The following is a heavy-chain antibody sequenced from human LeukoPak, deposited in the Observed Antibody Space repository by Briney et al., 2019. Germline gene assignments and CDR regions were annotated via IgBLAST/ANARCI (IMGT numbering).Heavy chain of an antibody. CDR2: ISGSGGST. V-gene: IGHV3-23*01. D-gene: IGHD1-26*01. Sequence: GGSLRLSCAASGFTFSSYAMSWVRQAPGKGLEWVSAISGSGGSTYYADSVKGRFTISRDNSKNTLYLQMNSLRAEDTAVYYCAKDFYVGAPDLHAFDIWGQGTMVTVSS. CDR3: AKDFYVGAPDLHAFDI. CDR1: GFTFSSYA. J-gene: IGHJ3*02.